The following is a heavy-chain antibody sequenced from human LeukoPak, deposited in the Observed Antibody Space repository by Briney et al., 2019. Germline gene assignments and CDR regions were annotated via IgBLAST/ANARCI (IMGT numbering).Heavy chain of an antibody. D-gene: IGHD4-17*01. CDR1: GYSINSGYF. Sequence: PSETLSLTCGVSGYSINSGYFWGWIRQPPGKGLEWIGSIYSTGSTYYNPSLNSRVTISTDPSKNQFSLKLTSVTAADTAIYYCASKPTVIKSVYMDVWGKGTTVTVSS. J-gene: IGHJ6*03. V-gene: IGHV4-38-2*01. CDR3: ASKPTVIKSVYMDV. CDR2: IYSTGST.